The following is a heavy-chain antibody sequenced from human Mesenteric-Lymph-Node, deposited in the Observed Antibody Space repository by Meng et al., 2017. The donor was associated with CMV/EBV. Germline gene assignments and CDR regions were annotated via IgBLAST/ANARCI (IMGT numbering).Heavy chain of an antibody. CDR3: ATSTGPANAPFDP. J-gene: IGHJ5*02. Sequence: SETLSLTCTVSGGSISSSSYYWGWIRQPPGKGLEWIGSIYYSGSTNYNPSLKSRVTISVDTSKNQFSLKLSSVTAADTAVYYCATSTGPANAPFDPWGQGTLVTVSS. V-gene: IGHV4-39*07. D-gene: IGHD2-8*02. CDR2: IYYSGST. CDR1: GGSISSSSYY.